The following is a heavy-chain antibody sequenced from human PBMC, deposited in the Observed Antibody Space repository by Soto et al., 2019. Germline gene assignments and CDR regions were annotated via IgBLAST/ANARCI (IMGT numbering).Heavy chain of an antibody. J-gene: IGHJ2*01. CDR3: AKNRGPWSYTNCSFDF. V-gene: IGHV3-7*03. D-gene: IGHD3-10*01. CDR1: GFTFSSYW. CDR2: IKQDGSEK. Sequence: GGSLRLSCAASGFTFSSYWMSWVRQAPGKGLEWVANIKQDGSEKYYVDSVKGRFTISRDNAKNSLYLQMNSLRAEDTAIYFCAKNRGPWSYTNCSFDFWGRGTLVTVSS.